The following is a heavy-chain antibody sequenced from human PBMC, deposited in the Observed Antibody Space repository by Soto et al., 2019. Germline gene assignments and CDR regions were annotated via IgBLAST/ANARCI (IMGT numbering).Heavy chain of an antibody. Sequence: PSETLSLTCTVAGGSISSYYWSRIRQPPGKGLEWIGYIYYSGSTNYNPSLKSRVTISVDTSKNQFSLKLSSVTAADTAVYYCARHSSGSFDYWGQGTLVTVSS. V-gene: IGHV4-59*08. CDR1: GGSISSYY. CDR2: IYYSGST. J-gene: IGHJ4*02. CDR3: ARHSSGSFDY. D-gene: IGHD6-19*01.